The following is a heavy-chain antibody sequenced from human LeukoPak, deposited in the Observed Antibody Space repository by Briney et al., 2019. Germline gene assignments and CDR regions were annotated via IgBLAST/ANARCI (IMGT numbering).Heavy chain of an antibody. Sequence: PGGSLRLSCAASGFTFSSYSMNWVRQAPGKGLEWVSYISVGSSTIYYADSVKGRFTISRDNAKNSLYLQMNSLRAEDTAVYYCASRSSTWYDMGNWFDPWGQGTLVIVAS. V-gene: IGHV3-48*04. CDR1: GFTFSSYS. D-gene: IGHD6-13*01. CDR2: ISVGSSTI. CDR3: ASRSSTWYDMGNWFDP. J-gene: IGHJ5*02.